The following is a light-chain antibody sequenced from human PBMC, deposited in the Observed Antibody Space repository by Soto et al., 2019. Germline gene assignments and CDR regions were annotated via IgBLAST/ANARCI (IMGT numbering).Light chain of an antibody. CDR2: GVS. Sequence: EIVLTQSPGTLSLSPGERATLSCRASQSVSSSYLAWYQQKPGQAPRLLIYGVSSRATGIPDRFSGSGSGTDFTLTISRVEPEDFAVYYCQQYGSSSWTFRQGTKVEIK. V-gene: IGKV3-20*01. J-gene: IGKJ1*01. CDR1: QSVSSSY. CDR3: QQYGSSSWT.